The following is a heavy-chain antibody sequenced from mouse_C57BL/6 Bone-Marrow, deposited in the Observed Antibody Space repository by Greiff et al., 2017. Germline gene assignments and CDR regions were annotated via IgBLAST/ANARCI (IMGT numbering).Heavy chain of an antibody. CDR3: TRGGYGSISYYAMDY. J-gene: IGHJ4*01. D-gene: IGHD1-1*01. V-gene: IGHV6-6*01. CDR2: IRNKANNHAT. Sequence: EVQGVESGGGLVQPGGSMKLSCAASGFTFSDAWMDWVRQSPEKGLEWVAEIRNKANNHATYYAESVKGRFTISRDDSKSSVYLQMNSLRAEDTGIYYCTRGGYGSISYYAMDYWGQGTSVTVSS. CDR1: GFTFSDAW.